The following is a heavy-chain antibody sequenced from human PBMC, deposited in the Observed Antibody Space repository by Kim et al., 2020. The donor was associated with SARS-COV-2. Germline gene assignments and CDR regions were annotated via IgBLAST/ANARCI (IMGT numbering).Heavy chain of an antibody. J-gene: IGHJ4*02. Sequence: YADSVKGRFTSSRDNSKNTLYLQMNSLRAEDTAVYYCAKTQGGSYSPILDWGQGTLVTVSS. D-gene: IGHD1-26*01. V-gene: IGHV3-23*01. CDR3: AKTQGGSYSPILD.